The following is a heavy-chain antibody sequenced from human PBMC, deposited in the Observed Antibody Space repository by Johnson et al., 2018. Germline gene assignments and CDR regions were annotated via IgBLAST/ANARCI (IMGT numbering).Heavy chain of an antibody. CDR3: SSYYGVDV. CDR1: GFTFSGSA. D-gene: IGHD6-6*01. Sequence: VQLQESGGGLVQPGGSLKLACAASGFTFSGSALHWVRQASGKGLEWVGRIRSNANNYATEYAASVKGRFTISRDDSNNMAYLQMNSLKIEDTAIYYCSSYYGVDVWGQGTTVTVSS. CDR2: IRSNANNYAT. J-gene: IGHJ6*02. V-gene: IGHV3-73*01.